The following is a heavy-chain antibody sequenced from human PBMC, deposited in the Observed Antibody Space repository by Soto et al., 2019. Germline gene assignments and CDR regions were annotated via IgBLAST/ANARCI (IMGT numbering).Heavy chain of an antibody. J-gene: IGHJ4*02. D-gene: IGHD2-21*02. V-gene: IGHV4-30-4*01. CDR1: GDSITKGDCY. Sequence: PSETLSLTCTVSGDSITKGDCYWSWINQPPGKGLEWIGYTYFSGSTSYNPSLKSRISISVDTSMTQFSLNLRSVTAADTAVYYCARIWGDFFHADSWGQGTLVTVSS. CDR3: ARIWGDFFHADS. CDR2: TYFSGST.